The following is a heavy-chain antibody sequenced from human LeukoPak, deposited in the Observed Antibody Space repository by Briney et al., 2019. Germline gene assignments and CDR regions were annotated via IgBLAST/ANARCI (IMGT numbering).Heavy chain of an antibody. D-gene: IGHD2-15*01. CDR2: ISDSGGST. CDR3: AKDSGLYCSGGSCYIDY. Sequence: QPGGSLRLSCAASGFTFSTYVMNWVRQAPGKGLEWVSTISDSGGSTYYADSVKGRFTISRDNSKSTLYLQMNSLRADDTAVYYCAKDSGLYCSGGSCYIDYWGQGTLVTVSS. V-gene: IGHV3-23*01. J-gene: IGHJ4*02. CDR1: GFTFSTYV.